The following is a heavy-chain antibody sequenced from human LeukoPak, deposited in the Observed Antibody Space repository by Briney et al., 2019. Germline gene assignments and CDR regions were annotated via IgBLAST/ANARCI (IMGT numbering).Heavy chain of an antibody. D-gene: IGHD3-22*01. CDR1: GFTFSSHA. Sequence: GGSLRLSCAASGFTFSSHAMSWVRQAPGKGLEWVSAISGSGGSTYYADSVKGRFTISRDNSKNTLYLQMNSLRAEDTAVYYCAKPRYYYDSSGYYPDAFDIWGQGTMVTVSS. CDR2: ISGSGGST. J-gene: IGHJ3*02. CDR3: AKPRYYYDSSGYYPDAFDI. V-gene: IGHV3-23*01.